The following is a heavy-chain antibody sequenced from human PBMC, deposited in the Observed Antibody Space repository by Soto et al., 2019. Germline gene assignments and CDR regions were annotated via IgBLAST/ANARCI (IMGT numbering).Heavy chain of an antibody. CDR3: AKAIGGSSGWSALDF. J-gene: IGHJ4*02. V-gene: IGHV3-23*01. D-gene: IGHD6-19*01. CDR2: MSATGAYI. CDR1: GFTFNTYA. Sequence: EVQLLESGGGLVQPGWSLRLSCAASGFTFNTYALSWVRQAPGKGLEWVSVMSATGAYIYYAESVKGRFLISRDNSKDTLYLQMNSLRVEDTAVYYGAKAIGGSSGWSALDFWGQGTRVTVSS.